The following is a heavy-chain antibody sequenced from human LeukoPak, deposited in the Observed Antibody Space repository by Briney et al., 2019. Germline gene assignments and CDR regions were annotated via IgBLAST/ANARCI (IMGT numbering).Heavy chain of an antibody. J-gene: IGHJ6*03. CDR3: ARVLTIFPGGHYYYYMDV. CDR1: GGTFSSYA. Sequence: GASVKVSCKASGGTFSSYAISWVRQAPGQGLEWMGGIIPIFGTANYAQKFQGRVTITADESTSTAYMELSSLRSEDTAVYYCARVLTIFPGGHYYYYMDVWGKGTTVTVSS. CDR2: IIPIFGTA. D-gene: IGHD3-3*01. V-gene: IGHV1-69*13.